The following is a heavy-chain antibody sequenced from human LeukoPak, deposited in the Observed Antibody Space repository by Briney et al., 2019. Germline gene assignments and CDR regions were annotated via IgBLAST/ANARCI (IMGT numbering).Heavy chain of an antibody. V-gene: IGHV1-18*01. CDR1: GYTFTSYG. CDR2: ICAYNGNT. Sequence: ASVKVSCKASGYTFTSYGISWVRQPPGQGLEWMGGICAYNGNTNYAQKLQGRVTMTTETSTSPAYMELRSLRSDDTAVYYCARDRCSGGSCAFDYWGQGTLVTVSS. J-gene: IGHJ4*02. D-gene: IGHD2-15*01. CDR3: ARDRCSGGSCAFDY.